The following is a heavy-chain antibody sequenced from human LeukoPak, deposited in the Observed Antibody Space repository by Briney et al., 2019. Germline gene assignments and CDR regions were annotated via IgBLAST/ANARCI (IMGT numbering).Heavy chain of an antibody. V-gene: IGHV3-9*01. D-gene: IGHD2-2*01. CDR1: GFTFDDYA. CDR3: AKDMRPREYQLLYAFDI. J-gene: IGHJ3*02. CDR2: ISWNSGSI. Sequence: PGGSLRLSCAASGFTFDDYAMHWVRHAPGKGLEWVSGISWNSGSIGYADSVKGRFTISRDNAKNSLYLQMNSLRAEDTALYYCAKDMRPREYQLLYAFDIWGQGTMVTVSS.